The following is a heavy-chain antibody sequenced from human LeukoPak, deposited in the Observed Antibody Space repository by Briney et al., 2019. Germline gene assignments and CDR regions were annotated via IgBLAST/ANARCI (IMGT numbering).Heavy chain of an antibody. V-gene: IGHV4-4*02. CDR1: GGSISSSNW. CDR2: IYHSGST. J-gene: IGHJ6*02. D-gene: IGHD3-3*01. Sequence: SGTLSLTCAVSGGSISSSNWWSWVRQPPGKGLEWIGEIYHSGSTNYNPSLKSRVTISVDKSKNQFSLKLSSVTAADTAVYYCARDFGMMRIYYGMDVWGQGTTVTVSS. CDR3: ARDFGMMRIYYGMDV.